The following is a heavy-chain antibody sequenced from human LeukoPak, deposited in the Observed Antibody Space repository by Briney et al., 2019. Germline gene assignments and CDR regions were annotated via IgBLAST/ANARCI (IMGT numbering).Heavy chain of an antibody. CDR2: CDSDGSGT. Sequence: GGSLRLPCAASGFTFSSYWMYWVRQAPGKGLMWVSRCDSDGSGTTYVDSVKGRFTVSRDNAKTTLYLQMSSLRAEDTAVYYCATSSVWGGAFNIWGQGTMVTVSS. D-gene: IGHD3-16*01. V-gene: IGHV3-74*01. CDR1: GFTFSSYW. J-gene: IGHJ3*02. CDR3: ATSSVWGGAFNI.